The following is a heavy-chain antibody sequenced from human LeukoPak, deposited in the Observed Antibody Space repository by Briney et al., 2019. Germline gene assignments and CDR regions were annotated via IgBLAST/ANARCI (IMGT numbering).Heavy chain of an antibody. V-gene: IGHV3-7*04. CDR1: GFTFRLYW. D-gene: IGHD6-6*01. CDR3: ARDVRPDY. Sequence: PGGALRLSCAPSGFTFRLYWMSWVPQAPGGGREWVANLKQDGTEKYSMDSAKGRFSISRDNAKNSLYLQMNALRAEDTAVYYCARDVRPDYWGQGTLVTVST. J-gene: IGHJ4*02. CDR2: LKQDGTEK.